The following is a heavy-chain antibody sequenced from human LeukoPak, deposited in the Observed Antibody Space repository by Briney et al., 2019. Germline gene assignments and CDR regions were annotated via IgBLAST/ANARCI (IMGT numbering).Heavy chain of an antibody. CDR1: GYXFTXYX. CDR3: ARVSSGWHGYLDH. D-gene: IGHD6-25*01. J-gene: IGHJ4*02. V-gene: IGHV1-3*01. CDR2: INAGNGNA. Sequence: XSXKAXGYXFTXYXMHWVRQAPGQRLEWMGWINAGNGNATYTQKFQDRVTFTRDTSASTAYMDLSSLRSEDTAVYYCARVSSGWHGYLDHWGQGTPVTVSS.